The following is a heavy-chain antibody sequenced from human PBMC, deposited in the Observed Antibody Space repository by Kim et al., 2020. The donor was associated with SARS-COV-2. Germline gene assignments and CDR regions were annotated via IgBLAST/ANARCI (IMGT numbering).Heavy chain of an antibody. J-gene: IGHJ4*02. CDR2: IYYSGST. V-gene: IGHV4-59*01. D-gene: IGHD5-18*01. CDR3: ARGQGSTNVDTAMTD. CDR1: GGSISSYY. Sequence: SETLSLTCTVSGGSISSYYWSWIRQPPGKGLEWIGYIYYSGSTNYNPSLKSRVTISVDTSKNQFSLKLSPVTAADTAVYYCARGQGSTNVDTAMTDWGQGTLVTVSS.